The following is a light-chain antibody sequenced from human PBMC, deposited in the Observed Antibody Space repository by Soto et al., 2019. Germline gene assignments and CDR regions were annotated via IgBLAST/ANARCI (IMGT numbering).Light chain of an antibody. CDR3: AAWDDSLNAYV. CDR1: SSNIGSNT. Sequence: QAVVTQPPSASGTPGQRVTISCSGSSSNIGSNTVNWYQQLPGTAPKLLIYSNNERPSGVPDRFSGPKSGTSASLAISGLQSEDEADFYCAAWDDSLNAYVIGTGTKLTVL. J-gene: IGLJ1*01. CDR2: SNN. V-gene: IGLV1-44*01.